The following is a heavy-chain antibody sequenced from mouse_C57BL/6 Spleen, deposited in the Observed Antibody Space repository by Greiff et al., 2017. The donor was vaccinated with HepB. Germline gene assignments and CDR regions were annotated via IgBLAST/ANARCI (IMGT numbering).Heavy chain of an antibody. Sequence: QVQLQQPGAELVRPGTSVKLSCKASGYTFTSYWMHWVKQRPGQGLEWIGVIDPSDSYTNYNQKFKGKATLTVDTSSSKAYMQLSSLTSEDSAVYYCARDHGSSLPAMDYWGQGTSVTVSS. D-gene: IGHD1-1*01. CDR2: IDPSDSYT. V-gene: IGHV1-59*01. CDR1: GYTFTSYW. CDR3: ARDHGSSLPAMDY. J-gene: IGHJ4*01.